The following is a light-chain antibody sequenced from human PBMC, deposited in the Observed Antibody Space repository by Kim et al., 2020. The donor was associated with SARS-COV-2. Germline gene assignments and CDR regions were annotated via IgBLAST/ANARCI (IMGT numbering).Light chain of an antibody. Sequence: ASVGDRVTITGRASQSINKDLNWYQQKPGKAPKLLIYAASSLQSGVPSRFSGSGSGTEFILTISSLQPEDSATYFCQQSYSTLWTFGQGTKVDIK. CDR1: QSINKD. CDR3: QQSYSTLWT. J-gene: IGKJ1*01. V-gene: IGKV1-39*01. CDR2: AAS.